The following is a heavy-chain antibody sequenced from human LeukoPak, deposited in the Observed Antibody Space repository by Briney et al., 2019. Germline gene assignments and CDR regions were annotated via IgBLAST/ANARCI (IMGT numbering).Heavy chain of an antibody. CDR3: ARGSGGASDY. CDR2: IIPIFGTA. J-gene: IGHJ4*02. Sequence: GASVKVSCKASGYTFTSYGISWVRQAPGQGLEWMGGIIPIFGTANYAQKFQGRVTITADESTSTAYMELSSLRSEDTAVYYCARGSGGASDYWGQGALVTVSS. V-gene: IGHV1-69*13. CDR1: GYTFTSYG. D-gene: IGHD2-15*01.